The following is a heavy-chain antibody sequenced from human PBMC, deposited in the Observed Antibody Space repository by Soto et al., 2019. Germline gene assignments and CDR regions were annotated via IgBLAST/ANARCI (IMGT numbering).Heavy chain of an antibody. CDR3: ARDQGNFDC. Sequence: EVQLVESGGGLVQPGGSLRLSCAASGFTFSTYWMSWVRQAPGKGLEWVANIRQDGSEKYYVDSVRGRFTISRDTAKNSLYLQMNSLRAEDTDVYYCARDQGNFDCWGQGTLVTVSS. CDR2: IRQDGSEK. J-gene: IGHJ4*02. CDR1: GFTFSTYW. V-gene: IGHV3-7*01.